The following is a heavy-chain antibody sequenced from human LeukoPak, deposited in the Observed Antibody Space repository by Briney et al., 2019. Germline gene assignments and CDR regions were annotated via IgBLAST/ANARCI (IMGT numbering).Heavy chain of an antibody. J-gene: IGHJ6*03. CDR2: ISGSGGST. CDR3: AKDLAMAPYYYYYMDV. Sequence: GGSLRLSCAASGFTFSSYGMSWVRQAPGEGLEWVSAISGSGGSTYYADSVKGRFTISRDNSKNTLYLQMNSLRAEDTAVYYCAKDLAMAPYYYYYMDVWGKGTTVTVSS. CDR1: GFTFSSYG. D-gene: IGHD5-18*01. V-gene: IGHV3-23*01.